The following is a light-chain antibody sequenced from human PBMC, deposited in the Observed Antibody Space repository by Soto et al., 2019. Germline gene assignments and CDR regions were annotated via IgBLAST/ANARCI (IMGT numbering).Light chain of an antibody. Sequence: EIVLTQSPGTLSLSPGEIATLSCRASQFVSSSYLAWYQQKPGQAPRLLIYGVFRRATGIPARFSGSGSGTDFTLTISSLEPEDFAVYFCQQRIYSLTFGGGTKGDIK. CDR3: QQRIYSLT. J-gene: IGKJ4*01. V-gene: IGKV3D-20*02. CDR2: GVF. CDR1: QFVSSSY.